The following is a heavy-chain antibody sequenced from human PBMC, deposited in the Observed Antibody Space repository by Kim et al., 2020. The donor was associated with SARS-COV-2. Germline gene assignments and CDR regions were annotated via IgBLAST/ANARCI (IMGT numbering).Heavy chain of an antibody. CDR1: GFTFSSYS. V-gene: IGHV3-48*04. CDR2: ISSSSSTI. J-gene: IGHJ4*02. Sequence: GGSLRLSCAASGFTFSSYSMNWVRQAPGKGLEWVSYISSSSSTIYYADSVKGRFTISRDNAKNSLYLQMNSLRAEDTAVYYCARGYSSWYLDYFDYWGQGTLVTVSS. D-gene: IGHD6-13*01. CDR3: ARGYSSWYLDYFDY.